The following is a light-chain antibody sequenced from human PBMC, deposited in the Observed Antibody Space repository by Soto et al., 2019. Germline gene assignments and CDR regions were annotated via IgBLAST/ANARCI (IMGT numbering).Light chain of an antibody. J-gene: IGKJ2*01. V-gene: IGKV4-1*01. Sequence: DIVMSQSPDSLAVSLGERATINCKSSQSIFSRSDKKNYLVWYQQKPGQLPKLLIYWASTRESGVPDRFSGSGSGTDFTLTISSLQAEDVAVYYCQQYYSAPNTFGLGTKLEIK. CDR2: WAS. CDR3: QQYYSAPNT. CDR1: QSIFSRSDKKNY.